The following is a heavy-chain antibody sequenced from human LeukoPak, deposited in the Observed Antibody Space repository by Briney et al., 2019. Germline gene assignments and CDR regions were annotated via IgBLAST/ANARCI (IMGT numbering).Heavy chain of an antibody. CDR3: ASGPPFLKYFEY. J-gene: IGHJ4*02. CDR1: GFTFSTYV. D-gene: IGHD3-3*01. CDR2: ISVGAEYI. Sequence: PGGSLRLSCAASGFTFSTYVMNWFRQAPGKGLDWVSTISVGAEYIFYADSVKGRFTISRDDSNNALYLQVHSLRAEDTALYYCASGPPFLKYFEYWGQGTLVTVSS. V-gene: IGHV3-23*01.